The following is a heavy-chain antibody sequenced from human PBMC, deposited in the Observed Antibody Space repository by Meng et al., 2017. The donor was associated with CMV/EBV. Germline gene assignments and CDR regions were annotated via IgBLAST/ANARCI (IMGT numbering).Heavy chain of an antibody. CDR2: ISYDGSNK. Sequence: GGSLRLSCAASGFTFSSYAMHWVRQAPGKGLEGVAVISYDGSNKYYADSVKGRFTISRDNSKNTLYLQMNSLRAEDPAVYYCARDSRIVVVLDGMDVWGQGTTVTVSS. V-gene: IGHV3-30*04. D-gene: IGHD2-2*01. CDR3: ARDSRIVVVLDGMDV. J-gene: IGHJ6*02. CDR1: GFTFSSYA.